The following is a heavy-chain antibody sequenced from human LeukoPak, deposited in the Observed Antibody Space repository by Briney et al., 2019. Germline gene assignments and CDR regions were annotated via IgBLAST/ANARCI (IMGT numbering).Heavy chain of an antibody. J-gene: IGHJ4*02. CDR2: INPSGGST. Sequence: GASVKVSCKASGYTFTGYYMHWVRQAPGQGLEWMGIINPSGGSTSYAQKFQGRVTMTRDTSTSTVYMELSSLRSEDTAVYYCARDTGSERNVDTAMDHWGQGTLVTVSS. V-gene: IGHV1-46*01. CDR3: ARDTGSERNVDTAMDH. D-gene: IGHD5-18*01. CDR1: GYTFTGYY.